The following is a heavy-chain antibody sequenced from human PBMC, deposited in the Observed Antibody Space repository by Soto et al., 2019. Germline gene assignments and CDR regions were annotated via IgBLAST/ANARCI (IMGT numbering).Heavy chain of an antibody. CDR1: GFTFSSYW. CDR2: INSDGSST. J-gene: IGHJ6*02. D-gene: IGHD3-22*01. Sequence: LRLSCAASGFTFSSYWMHWVRQAPVKGLVWVSRINSDGSSTSYADSVKGRFTISRDNAKNTLYLQMNSLRAEDTAVYYCTTGIVVVIPSGMDVWGQGTTVTVSS. CDR3: TTGIVVVIPSGMDV. V-gene: IGHV3-74*01.